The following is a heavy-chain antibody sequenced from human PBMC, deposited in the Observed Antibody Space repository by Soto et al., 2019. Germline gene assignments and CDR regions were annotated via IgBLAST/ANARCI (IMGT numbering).Heavy chain of an antibody. CDR2: ISGHNGNT. D-gene: IGHD6-6*01. CDR3: ARDFSSSALYYYYYMDV. Sequence: ASGKVSCKASGYSFTIFGIVWVRQAPGQGLEWMGWISGHNGNTKYAQQLQDRVTMTTDTSTSTAYMELRSLRSDDTAVYYCARDFSSSALYYYYYMDVWGKGTTVTVSS. V-gene: IGHV1-18*01. J-gene: IGHJ6*03. CDR1: GYSFTIFG.